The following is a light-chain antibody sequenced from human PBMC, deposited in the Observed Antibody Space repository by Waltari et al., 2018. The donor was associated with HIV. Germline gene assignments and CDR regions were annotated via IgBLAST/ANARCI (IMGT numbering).Light chain of an antibody. CDR1: QSIRSW. CDR3: QQYNSYSQWM. Sequence: DIQMTQSPSTLSASVGDRVTITCRASQSIRSWLAWYQQKPGKAPKLLISEASSLESGVPSRFSGSGSGAEFTLTISSLQSDDFATYHCQQYNSYSQWMFGQGTKVEIK. CDR2: EAS. V-gene: IGKV1-5*03. J-gene: IGKJ1*01.